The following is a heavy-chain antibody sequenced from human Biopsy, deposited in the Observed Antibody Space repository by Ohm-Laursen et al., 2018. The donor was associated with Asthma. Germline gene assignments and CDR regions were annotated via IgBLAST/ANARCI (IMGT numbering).Heavy chain of an antibody. CDR3: ARKAGSCISRTCYSLDF. CDR1: GGTFNTYV. CDR2: INSVFGTT. J-gene: IGHJ4*02. Sequence: ESSGKVSCKSLGGTFNTYVIGWVRQAPGQGLEWMGGINSVFGTTTYPQKFQDRVTITADDSTSTVYMELSSLRSEDTAVYYCARKAGSCISRTCYSLDFWGQGTLVTVSS. D-gene: IGHD2-2*01. V-gene: IGHV1-69*01.